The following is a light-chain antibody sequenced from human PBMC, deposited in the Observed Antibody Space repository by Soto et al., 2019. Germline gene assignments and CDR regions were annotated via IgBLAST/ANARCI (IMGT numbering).Light chain of an antibody. Sequence: IVLTQSPGILSWSPGEGATLSCRASQTVDSNYFAWYQQKPGQAPRLLNYGISSRATGIPDRFRGSGSGTDFTLTISRLEPEDFAVYYCQQYGSSPRTFGQGTKVEIK. CDR1: QTVDSNY. V-gene: IGKV3-20*01. CDR3: QQYGSSPRT. CDR2: GIS. J-gene: IGKJ1*01.